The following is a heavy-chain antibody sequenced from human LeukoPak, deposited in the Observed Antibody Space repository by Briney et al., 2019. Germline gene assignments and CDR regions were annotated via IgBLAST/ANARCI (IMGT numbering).Heavy chain of an antibody. CDR1: GFTFDDYA. CDR3: AKDTAMAYYYYYMDV. V-gene: IGHV3-9*01. Sequence: GGSLRLSCAASGFTFDDYAMHWVRQAPGKGLEWVSGISWNSGSIGYADSVKGRFTISRDNAKNSLYLQMNSLRAEDTALYYCAKDTAMAYYYYYMDVWGKGTTVTISS. J-gene: IGHJ6*03. D-gene: IGHD5-18*01. CDR2: ISWNSGSI.